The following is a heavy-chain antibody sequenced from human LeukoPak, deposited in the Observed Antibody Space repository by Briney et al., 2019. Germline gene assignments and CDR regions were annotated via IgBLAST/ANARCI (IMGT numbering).Heavy chain of an antibody. CDR1: GYTLTELS. Sequence: GASVKVSCKVSGYTLTELSMHWVRQAPGKGLEWMGGFDPEDGETIYAQKFQGRVTMTEDTSTDTAYMELNSLRSEDTAVYYCATALISGSYVPQNYWGQGTLVTVSS. D-gene: IGHD1-26*01. J-gene: IGHJ4*02. V-gene: IGHV1-24*01. CDR3: ATALISGSYVPQNY. CDR2: FDPEDGET.